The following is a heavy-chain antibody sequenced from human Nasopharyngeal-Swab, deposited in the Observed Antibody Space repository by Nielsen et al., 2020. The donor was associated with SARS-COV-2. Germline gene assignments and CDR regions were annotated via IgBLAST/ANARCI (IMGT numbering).Heavy chain of an antibody. CDR3: AGDRNGYNYLDY. CDR2: VTYGGTA. D-gene: IGHD5-24*01. CDR1: PGSIKSGARY. Sequence: SETLSLTCTVSPGSIKSGARYWAWIRQPIGGGLEWVGSVTYGGTAYYKPSLARRVTISVDTSENQFSLHVNPVTAADTAVYYCAGDRNGYNYLDYWGRGALVTVSS. J-gene: IGHJ4*02. V-gene: IGHV4-39*07.